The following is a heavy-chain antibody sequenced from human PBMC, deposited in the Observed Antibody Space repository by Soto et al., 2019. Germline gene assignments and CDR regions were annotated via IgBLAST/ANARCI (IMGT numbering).Heavy chain of an antibody. D-gene: IGHD3-10*01. CDR1: GFTFSSYA. J-gene: IGHJ4*02. V-gene: IGHV3-30-3*01. Sequence: QVQLVESGGGVVQPGRSLRLSCAASGFTFSSYAMHWVRQAPGKGLEWVAVISYDGSNKYYADSVKGRFTISRDNSQNTLYLQMNSLRAEDTAVYYCARDQWGFYYGSGSLLDYWGQGTLVTVSS. CDR3: ARDQWGFYYGSGSLLDY. CDR2: ISYDGSNK.